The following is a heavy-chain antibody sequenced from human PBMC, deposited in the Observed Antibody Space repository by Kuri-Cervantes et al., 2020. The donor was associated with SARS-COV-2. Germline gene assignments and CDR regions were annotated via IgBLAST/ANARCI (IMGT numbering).Heavy chain of an antibody. D-gene: IGHD3-16*01. CDR1: GFTFSSYG. CDR3: ARDGGLERNPIAPQPRFDP. Sequence: GVSLRLYSAASGFTFSSYGMHGVRQAPGKGLGWVAFIRYDGSNKYYSDSVKGRFTISRDNSNNTLYPQMNRLRAKDTAVYYCARDGGLERNPIAPQPRFDPWGQGTLVTVSS. CDR2: IRYDGSNK. J-gene: IGHJ5*02. V-gene: IGHV3-30*02.